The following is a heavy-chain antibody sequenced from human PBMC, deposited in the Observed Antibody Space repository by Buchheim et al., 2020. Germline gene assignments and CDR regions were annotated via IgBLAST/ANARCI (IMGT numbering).Heavy chain of an antibody. CDR3: AGGVEFTGSYYL. CDR1: GFTFSSYE. Sequence: EVQLVESGGGLIQPGGSLRLSCAASGFTFSSYEMSWVRQAPGKGLEWLSYVSPTGTIVRYADSVQGRFTISRDNAKNSLFLHMNGLRVQDTAVYYSAGGVEFTGSYYLWGQGTL. CDR2: VSPTGTIV. V-gene: IGHV3-48*03. J-gene: IGHJ4*02. D-gene: IGHD1-26*01.